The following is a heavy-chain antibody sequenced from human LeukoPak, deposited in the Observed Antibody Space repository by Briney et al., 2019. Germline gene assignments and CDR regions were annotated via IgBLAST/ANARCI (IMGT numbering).Heavy chain of an antibody. CDR1: GFTFSSYS. CDR2: ISSSSSYI. Sequence: PGGSLRLSCAASGFTFSSYSMNWVRQAPGKGLEWVSSISSSSSYIYYADSVKGRFTISRDNAKNSLYPQMNSLRAEDTAVYYCTRGTQVSTSSWFDPWGQGTLVTVSS. D-gene: IGHD2-2*01. J-gene: IGHJ5*02. CDR3: TRGTQVSTSSWFDP. V-gene: IGHV3-21*01.